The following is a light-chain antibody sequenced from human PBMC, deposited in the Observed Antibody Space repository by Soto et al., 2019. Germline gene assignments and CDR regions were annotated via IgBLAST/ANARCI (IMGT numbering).Light chain of an antibody. Sequence: SALTQPPSASGSPGQSVTISCTGTSSDVGAYDYVSWYQQHPGKAPKLMIYEINKRPSGVPDRFSGSKSGNTASLTVSGLQAEDEADYYCSSFAGSNNFPYVFGTGTKVTAL. CDR1: SSDVGAYDY. CDR2: EIN. V-gene: IGLV2-8*01. J-gene: IGLJ1*01. CDR3: SSFAGSNNFPYV.